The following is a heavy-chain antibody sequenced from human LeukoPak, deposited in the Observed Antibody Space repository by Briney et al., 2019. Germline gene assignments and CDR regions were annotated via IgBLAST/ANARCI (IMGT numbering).Heavy chain of an antibody. CDR3: ARAPLTRYWYESSFDHDTFYYYMDV. J-gene: IGHJ6*03. CDR1: GFRFDDYG. D-gene: IGHD3-22*01. V-gene: IGHV3-20*04. Sequence: TGGSLRLSCAASGFRFDDYGMTWVRQAPGKGLEWVSGINWNGISTGYADSVKGRFTISRDNAKNSLYLQMNSLRAEDTAFYYCARAPLTRYWYESSFDHDTFYYYMDVWGKGTTVTVSS. CDR2: INWNGIST.